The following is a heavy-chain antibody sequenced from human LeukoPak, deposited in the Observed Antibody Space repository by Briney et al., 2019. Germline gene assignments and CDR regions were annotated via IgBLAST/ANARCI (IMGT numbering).Heavy chain of an antibody. Sequence: PGGSLRLSCAASGFTFDDYTMHWVRQAPGKGLEWVSLISWDGGSTYYADSVKGRFTISRDNSKNSLYPQMNSLRTEDTALYYCAKDSDFWSGYSWGQGTLVTVSS. J-gene: IGHJ4*02. CDR3: AKDSDFWSGYS. CDR2: ISWDGGST. V-gene: IGHV3-43*01. CDR1: GFTFDDYT. D-gene: IGHD3-3*01.